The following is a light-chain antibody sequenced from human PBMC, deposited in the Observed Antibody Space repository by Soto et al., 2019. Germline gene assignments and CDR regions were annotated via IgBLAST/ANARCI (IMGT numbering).Light chain of an antibody. V-gene: IGLV1-40*01. J-gene: IGLJ1*01. CDR3: QSYDSSRSPLYV. CDR1: SSNIGAGYD. CDR2: ANN. Sequence: QSVLTQPPSVSGAPGQRVSISCTGSSSNIGAGYDVHWYQHLPGTAPKLLIYANNNRPSGVPDRFSGSKSGTSASLAITGLQAEDEADCYCQSYDSSRSPLYVFGTGTQLTVL.